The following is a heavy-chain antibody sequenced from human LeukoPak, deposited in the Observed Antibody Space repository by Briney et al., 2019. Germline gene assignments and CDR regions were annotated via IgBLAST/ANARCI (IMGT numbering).Heavy chain of an antibody. CDR3: ARDSLRYSYGYNYYYGMDV. J-gene: IGHJ6*02. V-gene: IGHV4-59*01. CDR1: GGSISSYF. CDR2: IYYSGNT. D-gene: IGHD5-18*01. Sequence: PSETLSLTCTVSGGSISSYFWIWIRQPPGKGLEWIGYIYYSGNTNSNPSLKSRVTISVDTSKNQFSLKLSSVTAADTAVYYCARDSLRYSYGYNYYYGMDVWGQGTTVTVSS.